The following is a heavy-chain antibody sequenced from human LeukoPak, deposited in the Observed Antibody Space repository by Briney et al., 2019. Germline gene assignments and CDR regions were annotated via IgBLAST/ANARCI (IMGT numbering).Heavy chain of an antibody. J-gene: IGHJ3*02. CDR1: GGSISSSSYY. V-gene: IGHV4-39*07. D-gene: IGHD4-17*01. CDR2: IYYSGST. Sequence: PSETLSLTYTVSGGSISSSSYYWGWIRQPPGKGLEWIGSIYYSGSTYYNPSLKSRVTILVDTSKNQFSLKLSSVTAADTAVYYCARDLVTVTKGFDIWGQGTNVSVSS. CDR3: ARDLVTVTKGFDI.